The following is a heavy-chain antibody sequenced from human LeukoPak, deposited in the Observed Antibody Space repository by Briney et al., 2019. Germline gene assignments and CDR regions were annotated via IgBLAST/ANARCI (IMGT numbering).Heavy chain of an antibody. J-gene: IGHJ6*02. CDR3: ARVRVATSHYYYGMDV. V-gene: IGHV1-2*02. D-gene: IGHD5-12*01. Sequence: ASVKVSCKASGYTFTGYYMHWVRQAPGQGLEWMGWINPNSGGTNYAQKFQDRVTMTRDTSISTAYMELSRMRSDDTAVYYCARVRVATSHYYYGMDVWGQGTTVTVSS. CDR1: GYTFTGYY. CDR2: INPNSGGT.